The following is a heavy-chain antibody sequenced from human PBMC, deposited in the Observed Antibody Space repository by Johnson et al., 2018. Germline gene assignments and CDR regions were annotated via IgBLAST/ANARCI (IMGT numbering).Heavy chain of an antibody. J-gene: IGHJ6*02. Sequence: EVQLLESGGGLVQPGGSLILSCAASGFTFSGSTIYWVRQAPGQGLEGVGRIKSKTYNYATAYAASVKGRFTIPRDDSKNTTYRQMHSRKTEDTAVYFCTRVELGADYYGMDGWGQGTTVTVSS. CDR3: TRVELGADYYGMDG. CDR1: GFTFSGST. D-gene: IGHD1-7*01. V-gene: IGHV3-73*02. CDR2: IKSKTYNYAT.